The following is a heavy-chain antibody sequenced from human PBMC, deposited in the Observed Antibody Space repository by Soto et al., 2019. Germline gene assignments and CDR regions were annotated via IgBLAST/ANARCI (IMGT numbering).Heavy chain of an antibody. CDR3: ARYPIVVVPAAENKWFDP. CDR1: GYTFTGYY. V-gene: IGHV1-2*02. J-gene: IGHJ5*02. CDR2: INPNSGGT. Sequence: ASVKVSCKASGYTFTGYYMHWVRQAPGQGLEWMGWINPNSGGTNYAQKFQGRVTMTRDTSISTAYMELSRLRSDDTAVYYCARYPIVVVPAAENKWFDPWGQGTLVTVSS. D-gene: IGHD2-2*01.